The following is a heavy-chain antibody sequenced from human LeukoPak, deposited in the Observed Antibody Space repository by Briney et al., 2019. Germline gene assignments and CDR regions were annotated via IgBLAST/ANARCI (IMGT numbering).Heavy chain of an antibody. J-gene: IGHJ4*02. D-gene: IGHD3-22*01. Sequence: ASVKVSCKASGGTFSSYAISWVRQAPGQGLEWMGGIIPIFGTANYAQKFQGRVTITADKSTSTAYMELSSLRSDDTAVYYCARRAQHRYYYDTSAYRYYFDYWGQGTLVTVSS. CDR3: ARRAQHRYYYDTSAYRYYFDY. V-gene: IGHV1-69*06. CDR1: GGTFSSYA. CDR2: IIPIFGTA.